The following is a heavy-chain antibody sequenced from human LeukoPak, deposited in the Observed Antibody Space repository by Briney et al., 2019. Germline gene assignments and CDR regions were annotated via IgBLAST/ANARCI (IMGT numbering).Heavy chain of an antibody. V-gene: IGHV3-20*04. CDR3: ARATKTYYYDSSGYSDMGFYMDV. D-gene: IGHD3-22*01. Sequence: PGGSLRLSCAASGSTFDDYGMSWVRQAPGKGLECASGINWNGGSTGYADSVKGRFTISRDNAKNSLYLQMNSLRAEDTALYYCARATKTYYYDSSGYSDMGFYMDVWGKGTTVTVSS. J-gene: IGHJ6*03. CDR2: INWNGGST. CDR1: GSTFDDYG.